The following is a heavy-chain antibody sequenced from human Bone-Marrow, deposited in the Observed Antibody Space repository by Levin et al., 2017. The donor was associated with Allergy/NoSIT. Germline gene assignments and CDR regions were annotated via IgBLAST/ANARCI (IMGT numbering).Heavy chain of an antibody. D-gene: IGHD2-21*01. Sequence: GGSLRLSCTSSKFTFRDYYMGWIRQAPGKGLEWISYITTGNTIYYAESVKGRFTTSRDNDKSSLFLQMNNLRADDTAVYYCARSGGYSSYFDYWGQGTPVTVSS. V-gene: IGHV3-11*01. J-gene: IGHJ4*02. CDR3: ARSGGYSSYFDY. CDR1: KFTFRDYY. CDR2: ITTGNTI.